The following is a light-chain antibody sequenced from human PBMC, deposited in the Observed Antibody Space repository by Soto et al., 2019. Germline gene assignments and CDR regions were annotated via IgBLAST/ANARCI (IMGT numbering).Light chain of an antibody. J-gene: IGKJ2*03. V-gene: IGKV1-5*01. Sequence: DVQMTQSPSTLSASIGDSVTLTCRASQIIASWLAWYQQKPGKAPHLVNYDATKLQSGVPSRFSATASGAEFTLTISGLQAEDFATYYCLQYNTFPHSFGQGTRLEI. CDR3: LQYNTFPHS. CDR2: DAT. CDR1: QIIASW.